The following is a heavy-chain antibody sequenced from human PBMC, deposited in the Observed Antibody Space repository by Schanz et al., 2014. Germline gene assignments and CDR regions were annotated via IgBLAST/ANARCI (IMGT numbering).Heavy chain of an antibody. V-gene: IGHV3-30-3*01. CDR1: GFTLSSYA. J-gene: IGHJ4*02. Sequence: QVQLVESGGGVVQPGRSLRLSCAAYGFTLSSYAMHWVRQAPGKGLEWVAVISYEGSNKYYADSVKGRFTISRDNSKNTLYLQMNTLRADDTAVYYCARDRGYCSGGSCLTFDYWGQGTLVTVSS. D-gene: IGHD2-15*01. CDR3: ARDRGYCSGGSCLTFDY. CDR2: ISYEGSNK.